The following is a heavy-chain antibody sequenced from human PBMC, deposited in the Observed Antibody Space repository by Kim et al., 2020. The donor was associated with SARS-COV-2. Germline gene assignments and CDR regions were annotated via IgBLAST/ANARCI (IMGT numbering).Heavy chain of an antibody. CDR3: AKEGRGILTGYYGMDV. J-gene: IGHJ6*02. D-gene: IGHD3-9*01. Sequence: GGSLRLSCAASGFTFSSYGMHWVRQAPGKGLEWVAVISYDGSNKYYADSVKGRFTISRDNSKNTLYLQMNSLRAEDTAVYYCAKEGRGILTGYYGMDVWGQGTTVTVSS. CDR1: GFTFSSYG. V-gene: IGHV3-30*18. CDR2: ISYDGSNK.